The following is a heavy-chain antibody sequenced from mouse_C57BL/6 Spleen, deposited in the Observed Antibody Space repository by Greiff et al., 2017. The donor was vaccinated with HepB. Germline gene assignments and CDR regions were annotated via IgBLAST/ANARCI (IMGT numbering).Heavy chain of an antibody. J-gene: IGHJ4*01. Sequence: VQLQQPGAELVKPGASVKLSCKASGYTFTSYWMHWVKQRPGRGLEWIGRIDPNSGGTKYNEKFKSKATLTVDKPSSTAYMQLSSLTSEDSAVYYCARRGYGVTTGGYYYAMDYWGQGTSVTVSS. CDR1: GYTFTSYW. V-gene: IGHV1-72*01. CDR3: ARRGYGVTTGGYYYAMDY. CDR2: IDPNSGGT. D-gene: IGHD2-2*01.